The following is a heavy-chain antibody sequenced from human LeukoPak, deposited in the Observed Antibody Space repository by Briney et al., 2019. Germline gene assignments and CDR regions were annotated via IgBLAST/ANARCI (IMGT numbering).Heavy chain of an antibody. Sequence: PSETLSLTCNVSGGSISSGGYYWSWIRQHPGKGPEWIGYIYYSGSTYYNPSLKSRVTISVDTSKNQFSLKLSSVTAADTAVYYCARGSSWSYYYYYGMGVWGQGTTVTVSS. CDR1: GGSISSGGYY. D-gene: IGHD6-13*01. CDR2: IYYSGST. CDR3: ARGSSWSYYYYYGMGV. V-gene: IGHV4-31*03. J-gene: IGHJ6*02.